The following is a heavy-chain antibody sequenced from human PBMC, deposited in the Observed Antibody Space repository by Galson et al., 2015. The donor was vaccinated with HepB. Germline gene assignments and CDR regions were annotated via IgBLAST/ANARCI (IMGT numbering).Heavy chain of an antibody. V-gene: IGHV3-15*01. Sequence: SLRLSCAASGFTFSNAWMSWVRQAPGKGLEWVGRIKSKTDGGTTDYAAPVKGRFTISRDDSKNTLYLQKNSLKTEDAAVYYCTTDRAAAPFYYYYGMDVWGQGTTVTVSS. D-gene: IGHD6-13*01. CDR1: GFTFSNAW. CDR3: TTDRAAAPFYYYYGMDV. CDR2: IKSKTDGGTT. J-gene: IGHJ6*02.